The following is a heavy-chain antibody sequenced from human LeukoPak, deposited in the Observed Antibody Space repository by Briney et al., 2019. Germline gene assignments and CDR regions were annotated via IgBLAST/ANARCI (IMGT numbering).Heavy chain of an antibody. V-gene: IGHV3-30*02. CDR3: ARNGRVLEWLSRTTPDAFDI. Sequence: PGGSLRLSCAASGFTFSSYGMHWVRQAPGKGLEWVAFIRYDGSNKYYADSVKGRFTISRDNAKNSLYLQMNSLRAEDTAVYYCARNGRVLEWLSRTTPDAFDIWGQGTMVTVSS. CDR1: GFTFSSYG. J-gene: IGHJ3*02. CDR2: IRYDGSNK. D-gene: IGHD3-3*01.